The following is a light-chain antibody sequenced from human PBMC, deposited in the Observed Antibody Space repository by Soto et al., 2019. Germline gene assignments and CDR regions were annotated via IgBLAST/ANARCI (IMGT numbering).Light chain of an antibody. J-gene: IGLJ1*01. V-gene: IGLV1-44*01. CDR1: NSNIGDNS. CDR3: ATWDGSLNNFV. Sequence: QSVLSQPPPASGTPGQRVTISCSGSNSNIGDNSVNWYLQLPGTAPKLLIYSNNQRPSGVPDRFSGSKSGTSASLAISGLQSEDEADYYCATWDGSLNNFVFGTGTKVTVL. CDR2: SNN.